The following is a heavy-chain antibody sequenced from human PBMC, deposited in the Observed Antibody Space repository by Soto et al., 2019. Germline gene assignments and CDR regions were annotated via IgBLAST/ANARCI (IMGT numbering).Heavy chain of an antibody. J-gene: IGHJ5*02. D-gene: IGHD5-12*01. CDR3: TRDEIVGTA. Sequence: QVQLVQSGAEVKKPGASVRVSCKASGYIFTRYAIHWVRQAPGQRLEWMGWLNVGNGETRYSPKLQGRVTITRDTSASTAYMDLNSLISEDTAVYYCTRDEIVGTAWGQGTLVTVSS. CDR2: LNVGNGET. CDR1: GYIFTRYA. V-gene: IGHV1-3*01.